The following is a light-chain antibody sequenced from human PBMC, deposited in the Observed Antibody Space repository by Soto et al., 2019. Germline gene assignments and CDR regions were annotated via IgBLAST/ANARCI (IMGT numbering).Light chain of an antibody. CDR2: GAS. V-gene: IGKV3-15*01. CDR1: QSVSSN. CDR3: QQYNNWPPVT. J-gene: IGKJ1*01. Sequence: EIVMTQSPATLSVSPGERATLSCRASQSVSSNLAWYQQKPGQAPRLLIYGASTRAPGIPARFSGSGSGTEFPLTISSLQSEDFAVYYCQQYNNWPPVTFGQGTKVEIK.